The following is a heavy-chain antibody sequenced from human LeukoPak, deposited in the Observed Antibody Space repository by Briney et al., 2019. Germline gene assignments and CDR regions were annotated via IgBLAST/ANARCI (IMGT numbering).Heavy chain of an antibody. CDR3: ARDGDYGGNSLDAFDI. CDR2: IYSGGNT. J-gene: IGHJ3*02. CDR1: GFIVSSNY. D-gene: IGHD4-23*01. Sequence: GGSLRLSCAASGFIVSSNYMSWVRQAPGKGLEWVSVIYSGGNTNYADSVKGRFTISRDISKSTLYLQMNSLRAEDTAVYYCARDGDYGGNSLDAFDIWGQGTMVTVSS. V-gene: IGHV3-53*01.